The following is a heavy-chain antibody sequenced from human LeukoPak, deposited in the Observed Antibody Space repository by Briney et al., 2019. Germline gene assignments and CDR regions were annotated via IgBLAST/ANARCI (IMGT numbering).Heavy chain of an antibody. CDR3: ARDAHFGGVFDI. J-gene: IGHJ3*02. D-gene: IGHD2-21*01. V-gene: IGHV3-20*04. Sequence: RPGGSLRLSCAASGFTFDDYAMSWVRQAPGKGLEWVSGINWNGSSTGYVDSVKGRFAISRDNAKNSLYLRMNSLRGEDTALYYCARDAHFGGVFDIWGQGTMVTVSS. CDR1: GFTFDDYA. CDR2: INWNGSST.